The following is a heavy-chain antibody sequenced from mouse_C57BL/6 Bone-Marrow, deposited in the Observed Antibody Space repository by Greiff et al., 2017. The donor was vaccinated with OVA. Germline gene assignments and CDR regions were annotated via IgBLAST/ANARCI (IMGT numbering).Heavy chain of an antibody. CDR1: GFTFSDYY. D-gene: IGHD1-1*01. J-gene: IGHJ4*01. CDR2: ISNGGGST. CDR3: ARQTTVVALYAMDY. V-gene: IGHV5-12*01. Sequence: EVQRVESGGGLVQPGGSLKLSCAASGFTFSDYYMYWVRQTPEKRLEWVAYISNGGGSTYYPDTVKGGFTISRDNAKNTLYLQMSRLKSEDTAMYYCARQTTVVALYAMDYWGQGTSVTVSS.